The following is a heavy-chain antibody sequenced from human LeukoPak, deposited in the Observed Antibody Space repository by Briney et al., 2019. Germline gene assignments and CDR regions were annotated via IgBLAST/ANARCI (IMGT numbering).Heavy chain of an antibody. J-gene: IGHJ4*02. CDR1: GFTVSSNY. V-gene: IGHV3-66*02. Sequence: GGSLRLSCAASGFTVSSNYMSWVRQAPGKGLEWVSVIYSGGSTYYADSVKGRFTISRDNSKNTLYLQMNSLRAEDTAVYYCARDLDGYNYFGYWGQGTLVTVSS. D-gene: IGHD5-24*01. CDR3: ARDLDGYNYFGY. CDR2: IYSGGST.